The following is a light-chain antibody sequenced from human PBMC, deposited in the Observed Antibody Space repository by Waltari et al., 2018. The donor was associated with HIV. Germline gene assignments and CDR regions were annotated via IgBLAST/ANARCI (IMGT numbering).Light chain of an antibody. CDR1: NTDVGASNY. V-gene: IGLV2-14*01. CDR3: WSYTTSDTFV. Sequence: QSALTQPVSVSGSPGQSIAISCTGTNTDVGASNYVSWFQHHPGKAPKLIIYEVSNRPSGVSNRFSGSKSGDTAFLTISGLQAEDEADYYCWSYTTSDTFVFGTGTKVTVL. J-gene: IGLJ1*01. CDR2: EVS.